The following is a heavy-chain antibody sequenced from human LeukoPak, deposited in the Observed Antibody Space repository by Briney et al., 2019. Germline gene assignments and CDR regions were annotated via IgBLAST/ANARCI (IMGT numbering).Heavy chain of an antibody. CDR3: ARAGSSSGHDYWYFDL. CDR1: GASVSSGSYY. Sequence: KPSETLSLTCNVSGASVSSGSYYWSWIRQPPGKGLEWIGYIYYSGSTNYNPSLKSRVTISVDRSKNQFSLKLSSVTAADTAVYYCARAGSSSGHDYWYFDLWGRGTLVTVSS. V-gene: IGHV4-61*01. J-gene: IGHJ2*01. D-gene: IGHD6-6*01. CDR2: IYYSGST.